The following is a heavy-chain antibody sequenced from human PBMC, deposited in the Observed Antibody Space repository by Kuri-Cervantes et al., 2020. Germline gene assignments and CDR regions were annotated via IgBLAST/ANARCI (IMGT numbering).Heavy chain of an antibody. CDR3: AGGEIFVVEVAATIYFDY. D-gene: IGHD2-15*01. Sequence: SETLSLTCTVSGGSVSGSNYHWGWIRQPPGKGLEWIGSIYYSGSTYYNPSLKSRVTISVDTSKNQFSLKLSSVTAADTAVYYCAGGEIFVVEVAATIYFDYWGQGTLVTVSS. CDR1: GGSVSGSNYH. CDR2: IYYSGST. V-gene: IGHV4-39*01. J-gene: IGHJ4*02.